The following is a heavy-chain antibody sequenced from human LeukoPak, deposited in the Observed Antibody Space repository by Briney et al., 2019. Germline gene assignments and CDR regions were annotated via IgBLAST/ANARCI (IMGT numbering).Heavy chain of an antibody. V-gene: IGHV4-31*03. D-gene: IGHD6-13*01. CDR3: ARGSYSSSSRPAFDY. Sequence: PSETLSLTCTVSGGSISSGGYYWSWIRQHPGKGLEWIGYIYYSGSTYYNPSLKSRVTISVDTSKNQFSLKLSSVTAADTAVYYCARGSYSSSSRPAFDYWGQGTLVTVSS. CDR2: IYYSGST. CDR1: GGSISSGGYY. J-gene: IGHJ4*02.